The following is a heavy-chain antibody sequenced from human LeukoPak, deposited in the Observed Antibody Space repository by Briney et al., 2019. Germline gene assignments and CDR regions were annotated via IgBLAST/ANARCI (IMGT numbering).Heavy chain of an antibody. CDR3: ARGPTISETGYFDF. J-gene: IGHJ4*03. Sequence: KTSETLSLTCAVYGGSLSRYYWSWIRQSPGKGLEWIAEIDHRGDTNYNPSVKSRVTISVDTSKNQFSLKVRPLSAADTAVYYCARGPTISETGYFDFWGQGTLVTVSS. CDR1: GGSLSRYY. CDR2: IDHRGDT. D-gene: IGHD1-1*01. V-gene: IGHV4-34*01.